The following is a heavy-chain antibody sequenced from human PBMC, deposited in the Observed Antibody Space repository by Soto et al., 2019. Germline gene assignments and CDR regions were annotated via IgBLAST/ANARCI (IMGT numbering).Heavy chain of an antibody. CDR2: IIPVFGTP. CDR1: GCSFSSHA. D-gene: IGHD6-13*01. J-gene: IGHJ4*02. CDR3: ARGGALSTSWYWGDGLDS. Sequence: AGSVKVCCKACGCSFSSHAINLVRQAPGQGVEWMGGIIPVFGTPSYAHKFQVRVTISAYKSTNTSYLELRRLRSEDTAVYYCARGGALSTSWYWGDGLDSWGQGTKVTVSS. V-gene: IGHV1-69*06.